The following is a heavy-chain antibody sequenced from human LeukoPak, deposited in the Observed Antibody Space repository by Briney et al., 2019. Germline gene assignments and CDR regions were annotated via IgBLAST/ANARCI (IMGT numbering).Heavy chain of an antibody. CDR1: GYTLTELS. CDR2: FDPEDGET. J-gene: IGHJ3*02. CDR3: YVINGDAFDI. D-gene: IGHD3-10*02. Sequence: ASVKVSCKVSGYTLTELSMHWVRQAPGKGLEWMGGFDPEDGETIYAQKFRGRVTMTEDTSTDTAYMELSSLRSEDTAVYYCYVINGDAFDIWGQGTMVTVSS. V-gene: IGHV1-24*01.